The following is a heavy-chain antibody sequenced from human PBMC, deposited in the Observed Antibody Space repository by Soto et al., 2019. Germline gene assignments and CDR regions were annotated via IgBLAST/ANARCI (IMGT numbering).Heavy chain of an antibody. Sequence: QVQLQESGPGLVKPSQTLSLTCTVSGGSISSGGYYWGWIRQHPGKGLEWIGYIYYSGSTYYNPSLKSRVTISVDPSKNKFYLKLSSVTDADTAVYYCARAPSKTTGRFDYWGQGTLVTVSS. V-gene: IGHV4-31*03. CDR1: GGSISSGGYY. CDR2: IYYSGST. D-gene: IGHD4-17*01. CDR3: ARAPSKTTGRFDY. J-gene: IGHJ4*02.